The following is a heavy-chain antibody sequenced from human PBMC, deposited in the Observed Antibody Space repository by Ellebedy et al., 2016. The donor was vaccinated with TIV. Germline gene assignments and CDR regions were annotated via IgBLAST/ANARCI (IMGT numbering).Heavy chain of an antibody. J-gene: IGHJ4*02. CDR2: IYPDDSDT. Sequence: GESLKISCNGSGSNFTTHWIGWARQMPGKGLEWMGIIYPDDSDTRYNPSSQGQVTMSVDKSISTAYLQWSSLKASDSAMYYCARQTTYTGTSNYYYDFDSWGQGTLVTVSS. D-gene: IGHD3-10*01. CDR1: GSNFTTHW. CDR3: ARQTTYTGTSNYYYDFDS. V-gene: IGHV5-51*01.